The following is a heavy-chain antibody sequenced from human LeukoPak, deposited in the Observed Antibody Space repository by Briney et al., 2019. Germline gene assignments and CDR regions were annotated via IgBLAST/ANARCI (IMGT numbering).Heavy chain of an antibody. CDR2: ISSGSSYI. V-gene: IGHV3-21*06. CDR1: GFSFDTHS. Sequence: PGGSLRLSCAASGFSFDTHSMNWVRQSPGKGLEWVSSISSGSSYIHYADAMRGRFTISRDNAKNSLYLQMSDLRTEDTAVYYCVRVSQDDDYSDSPVQGAFDLWAKGQWSPS. J-gene: IGHJ3*01. D-gene: IGHD3-22*01. CDR3: VRVSQDDDYSDSPVQGAFDL.